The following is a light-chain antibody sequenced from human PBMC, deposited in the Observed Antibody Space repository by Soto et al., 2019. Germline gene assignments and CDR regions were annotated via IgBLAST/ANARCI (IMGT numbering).Light chain of an antibody. CDR3: YSYVGSIS. CDR1: SGDVGSHNF. V-gene: IGLV2-23*02. CDR2: GVS. J-gene: IGLJ2*01. Sequence: QSALTQPASVSGSPGQSITISCTGTSGDVGSHNFVSWYQQHPGKAPELIIYGVSTRPSGVSHRFSGSKSGNTASLTISGLQAEDEADYYCYSYVGSISFGGGTKLTVL.